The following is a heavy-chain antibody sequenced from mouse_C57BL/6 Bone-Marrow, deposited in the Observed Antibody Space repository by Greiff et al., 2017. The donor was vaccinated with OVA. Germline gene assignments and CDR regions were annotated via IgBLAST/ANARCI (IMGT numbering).Heavy chain of an antibody. Sequence: VQLQQSGPGLVKPSQSLSLTCSVTGYSITSGYYWNWIRQFPGNKLEWMGYISYDGSNNYNPSLTNRITITRYTSKNQLFLKLNSVTTEDTATYDCARGVYNWFAYWGQGTLVTVSA. CDR1: GYSITSGYY. CDR2: ISYDGSN. CDR3: ARGVYNWFAY. V-gene: IGHV3-6*01. J-gene: IGHJ3*01.